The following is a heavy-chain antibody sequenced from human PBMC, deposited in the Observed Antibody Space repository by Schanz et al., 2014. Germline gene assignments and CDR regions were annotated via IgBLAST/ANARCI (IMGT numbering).Heavy chain of an antibody. CDR2: IIPIHGIV. J-gene: IGHJ4*02. CDR3: ARDQSPYTNSSDVRCFDY. V-gene: IGHV1-69*04. CDR1: GGTFSTYP. Sequence: QVQLVQSGAEVKKPGSSMKVSCKASGGTFSTYPINWLRQAPGQGLEWMGRIIPIHGIVNYAQRFQDRVRITADKSTSTAYMELSSLRSDDTAVYYCARDQSPYTNSSDVRCFDYWGQGSLVTVSS. D-gene: IGHD6-6*01.